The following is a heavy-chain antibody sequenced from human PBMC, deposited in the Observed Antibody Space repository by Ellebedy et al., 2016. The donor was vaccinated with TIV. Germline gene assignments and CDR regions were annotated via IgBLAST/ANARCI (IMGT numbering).Heavy chain of an antibody. Sequence: ASVKVSCXASGYTFTSYDINWVRQATGQGLEWMGWMNPNSGNTGYAQKFQGRVTMTEDTSTDTAYMELSSLRSEDTAVYYCARDAGTTGWFNPWGQGTLVTVSS. CDR3: ARDAGTTGWFNP. CDR1: GYTFTSYD. D-gene: IGHD1-7*01. J-gene: IGHJ5*02. V-gene: IGHV1-8*01. CDR2: MNPNSGNT.